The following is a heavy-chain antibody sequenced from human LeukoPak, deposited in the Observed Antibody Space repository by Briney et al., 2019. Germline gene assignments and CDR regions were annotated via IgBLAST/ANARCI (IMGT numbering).Heavy chain of an antibody. CDR1: GGSISSYY. Sequence: SETLSLTCTVSGGSISSYYWSWIRQPPGKGLEWIGYIYYSGSTNYSPSLKSRVTISVDTSKNQFSLKLSSVTAADTAVYYCAREYPYCDSSGHFDPWGQGTLVTVSS. J-gene: IGHJ5*02. CDR2: IYYSGST. V-gene: IGHV4-59*01. CDR3: AREYPYCDSSGHFDP. D-gene: IGHD3-22*01.